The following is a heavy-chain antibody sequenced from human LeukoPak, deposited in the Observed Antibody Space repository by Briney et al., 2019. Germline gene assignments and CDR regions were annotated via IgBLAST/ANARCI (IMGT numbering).Heavy chain of an antibody. V-gene: IGHV3-74*01. D-gene: IGHD3-10*01. Sequence: GGSLRLSCVSSGFTFSSYWMHWVRQAPGKGLVWVSRINTDGRTTTYADSVKGRFTISRDNAKNTLYLQMNSLRAEDTAVYYCARDGSGFPEYFQHWGQGTLVTVSS. CDR1: GFTFSSYW. CDR3: ARDGSGFPEYFQH. J-gene: IGHJ1*01. CDR2: INTDGRTT.